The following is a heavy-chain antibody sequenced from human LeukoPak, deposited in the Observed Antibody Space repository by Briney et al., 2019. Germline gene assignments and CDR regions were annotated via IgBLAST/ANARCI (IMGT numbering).Heavy chain of an antibody. V-gene: IGHV3-30*03. J-gene: IGHJ3*02. CDR3: AREASSGLWAFAS. CDR1: GFTFSSYG. Sequence: WKSLRLTCAASGFTFSSYGMHWVRQAPGKGLEWVAVISYDGSNKYYADSVKGRFAISRDKSKNTLHLQMNSLRAEDAAVYFCAREASSGLWAFASWGQGTMVTVSS. CDR2: ISYDGSNK. D-gene: IGHD3-22*01.